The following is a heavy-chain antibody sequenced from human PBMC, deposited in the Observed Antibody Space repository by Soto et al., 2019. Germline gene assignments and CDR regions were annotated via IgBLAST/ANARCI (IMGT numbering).Heavy chain of an antibody. CDR2: ISGDGGET. CDR3: AKRAVVGRSSNWCFDL. J-gene: IGHJ2*01. Sequence: EVQLVESGGGLVQPGGSLRLSCAASGFTFSNYVMYWVRQAPGQGLEYVSAISGDGGETYQANSVKGRFTISRDNSKNTVSLQMDSLSGEDMAVYDCAKRAVVGRSSNWCFDLWGRGTLVTVSS. V-gene: IGHV3-64*01. D-gene: IGHD2-15*01. CDR1: GFTFSNYV.